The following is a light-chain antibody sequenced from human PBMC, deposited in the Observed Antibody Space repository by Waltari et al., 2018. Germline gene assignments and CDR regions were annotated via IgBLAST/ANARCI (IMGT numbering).Light chain of an antibody. CDR3: QQRSKWPLT. Sequence: EIVLTQSQATLSLSPGERATLSCRASQSVSSYLTWYQQKPGQAPRPLIYDTSNRAPGIPARFSGSGSGTDFTLTISSLEPEDFAVYYCQQRSKWPLTFGGGTKVEIK. CDR2: DTS. CDR1: QSVSSY. V-gene: IGKV3-11*01. J-gene: IGKJ4*01.